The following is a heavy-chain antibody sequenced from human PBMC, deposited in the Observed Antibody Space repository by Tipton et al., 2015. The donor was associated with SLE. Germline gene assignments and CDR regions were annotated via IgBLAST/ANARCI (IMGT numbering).Heavy chain of an antibody. CDR1: GGAFSGHY. CDR3: AGAVGTVSGLRDY. Sequence: TLSLTCAVSGGAFSGHYSSWIRQPPGKGLDRIGEINQSGSPNYHPSLKRRIIMSVDPSKNQFSLKLSSMTAADAAIYYCAGAVGTVSGLRDYWGQGTLVTFSS. V-gene: IGHV4-34*01. CDR2: INQSGSP. J-gene: IGHJ4*02. D-gene: IGHD4-23*01.